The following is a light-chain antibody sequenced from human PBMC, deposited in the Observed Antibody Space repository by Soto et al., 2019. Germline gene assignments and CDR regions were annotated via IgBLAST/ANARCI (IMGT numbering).Light chain of an antibody. CDR2: AAS. V-gene: IGKV1-39*01. CDR1: QSISNH. CDR3: QQYGSSPIT. Sequence: DIQMTQSPSSLSASVEDRVIITCRASQSISNHLNWYQQKPGKAPKLLIFAASSLQSGVPSRFSGSGSETDFSLTINRLEPEDFAVYFCQQYGSSPITFGQGTRLEIK. J-gene: IGKJ5*01.